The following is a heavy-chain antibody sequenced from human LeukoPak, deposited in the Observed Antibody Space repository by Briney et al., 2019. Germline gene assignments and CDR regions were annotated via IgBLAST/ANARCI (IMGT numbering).Heavy chain of an antibody. V-gene: IGHV4-59*01. J-gene: IGHJ2*01. CDR3: ARDRPGSYWYFDL. CDR1: GGSISSYY. CDR2: IYYLGST. D-gene: IGHD3-10*01. Sequence: PSETLSLTCTVSGGSISSYYWSWIRQPPGKGLEWVGHIYYLGSTNYNPSLKSRVTISIDTSKNYFSLKLNSVIAADTAEYYCARDRPGSYWYFDLWGRGTLVTVSS.